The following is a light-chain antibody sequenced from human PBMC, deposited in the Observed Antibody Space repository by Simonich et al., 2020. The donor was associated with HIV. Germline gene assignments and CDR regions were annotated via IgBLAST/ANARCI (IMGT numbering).Light chain of an antibody. V-gene: IGLV3-1*01. Sequence: SYELTQPPSVSVSPGQTATITCSGDTLGEKYVCWYQQKPGQSPVLVIYQDYKRPSGSPERFSGPNSGNTASLTISGTQGMDEADYYCQAWDSSTAVFGGGTKLTVL. CDR2: QDY. CDR3: QAWDSSTAV. CDR1: TLGEKY. J-gene: IGLJ3*02.